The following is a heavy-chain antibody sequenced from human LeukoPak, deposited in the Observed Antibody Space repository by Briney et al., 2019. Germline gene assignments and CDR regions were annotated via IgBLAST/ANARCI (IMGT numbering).Heavy chain of an antibody. CDR1: GYTFTSYD. CDR3: ARARSFRRITIFGVVIPYGMDV. CDR2: MNPNSGNT. V-gene: IGHV1-8*01. D-gene: IGHD3-3*01. Sequence: ASVKVSCKASGYTFTSYDINWVRQATGQGLEWMGWMNPNSGNTGYAQKFQGRVTMTRNTSISTAYMELSSLSSEDTAVYYCARARSFRRITIFGVVIPYGMDVWGQGTTVTVSS. J-gene: IGHJ6*02.